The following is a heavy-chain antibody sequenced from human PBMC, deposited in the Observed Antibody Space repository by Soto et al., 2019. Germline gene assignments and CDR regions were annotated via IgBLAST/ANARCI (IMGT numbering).Heavy chain of an antibody. V-gene: IGHV1-58*01. CDR2: IVVGSGNT. Sequence: ASVKVSCKASGFTFTSSAVQWVRQARGQRLEWIGWIVVGSGNTNYAQKFQERVTITRDMSTSTAYMELSSLRSEDTAVYYCAADHPDFWSGYPHYYYYGMDVWGQGTTVTVSS. J-gene: IGHJ6*02. CDR1: GFTFTSSA. D-gene: IGHD3-3*01. CDR3: AADHPDFWSGYPHYYYYGMDV.